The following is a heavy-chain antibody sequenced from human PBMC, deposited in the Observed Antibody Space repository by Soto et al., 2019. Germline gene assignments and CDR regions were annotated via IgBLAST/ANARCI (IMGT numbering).Heavy chain of an antibody. CDR2: ISSSSSYI. V-gene: IGHV3-21*01. CDR1: GFTFSSYS. Sequence: EVQLVESGGGLVKPGGSLRLSCAASGFTFSSYSMNWVRQAPGKGLEWVSSISSSSSYIYYADSVKGRFTISRDNAKNSLYLQMNSLRAEDTAVYYCARGSLLSRYFDWLTDYWGQGTLVTVSS. D-gene: IGHD3-9*01. J-gene: IGHJ4*02. CDR3: ARGSLLSRYFDWLTDY.